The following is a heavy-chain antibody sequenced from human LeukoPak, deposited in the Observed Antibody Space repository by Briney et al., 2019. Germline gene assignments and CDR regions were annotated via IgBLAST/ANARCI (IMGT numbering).Heavy chain of an antibody. J-gene: IGHJ4*02. CDR2: ISSSGSAI. V-gene: IGHV3-48*03. CDR1: GFTFSSYE. Sequence: GGSPRFSCAASGFTFSSYEMNWVRQAPGKGLEWVSHISSSGSAIYYADSVKGRFTISRDNAKNSLYLQMSSLRAEDTAVYYCARSFDHWGQGTLVTVSS. CDR3: ARSFDH.